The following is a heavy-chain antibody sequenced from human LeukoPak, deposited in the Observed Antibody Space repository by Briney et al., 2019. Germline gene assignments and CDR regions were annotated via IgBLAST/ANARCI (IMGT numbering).Heavy chain of an antibody. J-gene: IGHJ4*02. V-gene: IGHV4-38-2*02. Sequence: SETLSLTCSVSGYSISSGYHWGWIRQPPGKGLEWIGSIYHSGRNYYNPSLKSRVTISVDTSKNQFSLKLSSLTAADTAVYYCARGGGYGSSWSYWGQGTLATVSS. CDR1: GYSISSGYH. D-gene: IGHD6-13*01. CDR3: ARGGGYGSSWSY. CDR2: IYHSGRN.